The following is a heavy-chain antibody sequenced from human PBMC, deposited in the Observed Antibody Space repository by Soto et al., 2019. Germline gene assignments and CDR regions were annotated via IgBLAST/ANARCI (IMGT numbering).Heavy chain of an antibody. CDR3: ARVRSAADNWFDP. V-gene: IGHV1-18*01. CDR1: GYTFSTYG. Sequence: QVQLVQSGAEVKKPGASVKVSCKASGYTFSTYGISWVRQAPGQGLEWMGWISVYNGNTNYAQNLQGRVTMTTDTSTSTAYMDLRTLGSDDTAVYYCARVRSAADNWFDPWGQGTLVTVSS. J-gene: IGHJ5*02. CDR2: ISVYNGNT. D-gene: IGHD6-13*01.